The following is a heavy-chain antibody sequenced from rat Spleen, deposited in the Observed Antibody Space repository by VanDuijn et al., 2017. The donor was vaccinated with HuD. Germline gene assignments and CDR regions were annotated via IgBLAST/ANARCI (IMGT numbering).Heavy chain of an antibody. D-gene: IGHD1-12*02. Sequence: QVQLKESGPGLVQPSQTLFLTCTVSGFSLMDYSVHWVRQPPGKGLEWMGRMKYDGDTYYNSALKSRLSISRDTSKSQVLLKMNSLQTEDTAMYFCARSAKYYYDGSYYYVHFDYWGQGVMVTVSS. CDR1: GFSLMDYS. J-gene: IGHJ2*01. CDR2: MKYDGDT. CDR3: ARSAKYYYDGSYYYVHFDY. V-gene: IGHV2S30*01.